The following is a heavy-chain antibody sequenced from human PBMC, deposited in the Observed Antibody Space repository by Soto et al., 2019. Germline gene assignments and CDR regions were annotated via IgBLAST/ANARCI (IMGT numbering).Heavy chain of an antibody. V-gene: IGHV6-1*01. Sequence: SQTLSLTCAISGDSVSSKSAAWNWIRQSPSSGLEWLGRTYYRSKWYNEYAVSVKSRIIINPDTSKNQFSLQLNSVTPQATAVYYCARSGNEGAVGDRGQGTLVTVSS. CDR1: GDSVSSKSAA. D-gene: IGHD1-26*01. J-gene: IGHJ1*01. CDR2: TYYRSKWYN. CDR3: ARSGNEGAVGD.